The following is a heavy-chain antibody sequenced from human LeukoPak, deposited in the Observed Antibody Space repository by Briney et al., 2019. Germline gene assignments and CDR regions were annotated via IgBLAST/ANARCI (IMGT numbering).Heavy chain of an antibody. Sequence: GGSLRLSCVASGFTLSDYAMTWVRRAPGKGLEWVSGISDSGDRIYYADSVKGRFTISRDNAKNTLYLQIHSLKVEDTAIYFCAKDLGSRGLGTTLINWGQGTLVTVSS. D-gene: IGHD1/OR15-1a*01. J-gene: IGHJ4*02. CDR1: GFTLSDYA. CDR2: ISDSGDRI. CDR3: AKDLGSRGLGTTLIN. V-gene: IGHV3-23*01.